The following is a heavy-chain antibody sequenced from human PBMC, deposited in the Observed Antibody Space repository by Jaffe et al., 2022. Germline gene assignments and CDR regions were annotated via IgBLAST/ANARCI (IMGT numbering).Heavy chain of an antibody. CDR3: ARTDMTMVRGVTGYYFMDV. D-gene: IGHD3-10*01. CDR1: GGTFSNYV. J-gene: IGHJ6*03. V-gene: IGHV1-69*05. Sequence: QVQLVQSGAEVKKPGSSVKVSCKASGGTFSNYVISWVRQAPGQGLEWMGVIIPIFGTANYAQKFQGRVTITTDESTNTVYMELTSLRSEDTAVYYCARTDMTMVRGVTGYYFMDVWGKGTTVTVSS. CDR2: IIPIFGTA.